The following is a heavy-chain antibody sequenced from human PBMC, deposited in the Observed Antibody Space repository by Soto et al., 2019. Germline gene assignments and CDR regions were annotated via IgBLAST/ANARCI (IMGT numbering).Heavy chain of an antibody. D-gene: IGHD6-13*01. J-gene: IGHJ4*02. CDR3: AKDPNPYSSSWTQAP. CDR2: ISGSGGST. V-gene: IGHV3-23*01. CDR1: GFTFSSYA. Sequence: GGSLRLSCAVSGFTFSSYAMSWVRQAPGEGLEWVSAISGSGGSTYYADSVKGRFTISRDNSRNTLYLQMNSLRAEDTAVYYCAKDPNPYSSSWTQAPWGQGTLVT.